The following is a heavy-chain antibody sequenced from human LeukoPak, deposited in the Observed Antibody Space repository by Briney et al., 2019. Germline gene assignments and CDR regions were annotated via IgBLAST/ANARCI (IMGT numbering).Heavy chain of an antibody. J-gene: IGHJ6*03. D-gene: IGHD1-7*01. V-gene: IGHV5-51*07. CDR2: IYPGDSDT. CDR1: GYSFTSYW. Sequence: GESLKISCKGSGYSFTSYWIGWVHQMPGEVLEWMRIIYPGDSDTRYSPSFQGQVTISADKSISTAYLQWSSLKASDTAMYYCARQAGYNWNYETYYYYYMDVWGKGTTVTVSS. CDR3: ARQAGYNWNYETYYYYYMDV.